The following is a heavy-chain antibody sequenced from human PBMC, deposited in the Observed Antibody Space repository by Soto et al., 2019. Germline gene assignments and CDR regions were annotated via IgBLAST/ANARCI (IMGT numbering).Heavy chain of an antibody. V-gene: IGHV3-66*01. CDR1: GFTVSTKY. J-gene: IGHJ4*02. CDR2: IYSGGST. CDR3: ARDPWSADY. Sequence: EVQLVESGGGLVQPGGSLRLACAASGFTVSTKYMSWVRQAPGKGLEWVSVIYSGGSTFYADSVRGRFTISRDNSKNTVKLQMNSLRAEYTAVYYCARDPWSADYWGQGTLVTVSS.